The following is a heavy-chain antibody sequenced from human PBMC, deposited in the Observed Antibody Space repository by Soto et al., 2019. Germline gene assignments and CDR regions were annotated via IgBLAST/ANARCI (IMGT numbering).Heavy chain of an antibody. CDR1: GGSISSHNW. Sequence: SGTLSLTCAVSGGSISSHNWWSWVRQPPGKGQEWIGEIYHSGRNNYNPSLKSRVITSDCPSKNLFSLKLSSVTAEDTAVYYCARGSRKPNSTLFDYWGQGTLVTVSS. V-gene: IGHV4-4*02. CDR2: IYHSGRN. D-gene: IGHD1-1*01. J-gene: IGHJ4*02. CDR3: ARGSRKPNSTLFDY.